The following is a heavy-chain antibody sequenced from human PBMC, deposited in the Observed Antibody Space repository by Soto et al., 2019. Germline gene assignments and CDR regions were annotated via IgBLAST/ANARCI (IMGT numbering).Heavy chain of an antibody. CDR2: IYYSGST. J-gene: IGHJ4*02. Sequence: QVQLQESGPGLVKPSEPLSLTCTVSCGSISSYYWSWIRQPPGKGLEWIGYIYYSGSTNYNPSLKRRVTISVDTSKNQFSLKLSSVTAADTAVYYCARRWGRTFDYWGQGTLVTVSS. V-gene: IGHV4-59*08. CDR3: ARRWGRTFDY. CDR1: CGSISSYY. D-gene: IGHD7-27*01.